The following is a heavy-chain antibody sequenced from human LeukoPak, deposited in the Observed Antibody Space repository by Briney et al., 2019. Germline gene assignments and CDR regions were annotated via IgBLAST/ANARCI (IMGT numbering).Heavy chain of an antibody. CDR2: ISYDGSNK. J-gene: IGHJ6*02. Sequence: GGSLRLSCAASGFTFSGYPIHWVRQAPGKGLEWVAVISYDGSNKYYADSVKGRFTISRDNSKNTLYLQMNSLRAEDTAVYYCAKDRGIVRYYYGMDVWGQGTTVTVSS. CDR3: AKDRGIVRYYYGMDV. V-gene: IGHV3-30-3*02. D-gene: IGHD1-26*01. CDR1: GFTFSGYP.